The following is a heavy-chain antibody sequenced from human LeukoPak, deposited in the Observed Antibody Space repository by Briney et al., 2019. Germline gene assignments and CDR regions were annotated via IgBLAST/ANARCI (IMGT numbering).Heavy chain of an antibody. V-gene: IGHV4-30-4*08. J-gene: IGHJ4*02. Sequence: SETLSLTCSVSGGSITGHYWSWIRQPPGKGLEWIGYIYYSGSTYYNPSLKSRVTISVDTSKNQFSLKLSSVTAADTAVYYCARDDPDSSGYYDDYWGQGTLVTVSS. D-gene: IGHD3-22*01. CDR2: IYYSGST. CDR3: ARDDPDSSGYYDDY. CDR1: GGSITGHY.